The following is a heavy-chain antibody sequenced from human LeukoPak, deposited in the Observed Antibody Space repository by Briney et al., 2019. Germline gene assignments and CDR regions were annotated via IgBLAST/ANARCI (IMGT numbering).Heavy chain of an antibody. V-gene: IGHV5-51*01. J-gene: IGHJ4*02. CDR3: ARRKFSTGFMVTPYFDY. CDR2: IYPGDSET. D-gene: IGHD5-18*01. Sequence: GESLKISCKGSGYSFATYWIAWVRQMPGKGLEWMGIIYPGDSETSYGPSFQGQVTISADKSISTAYLQWASLKASDTAMYYCARRKFSTGFMVTPYFDYWAREPWSPSPQ. CDR1: GYSFATYW.